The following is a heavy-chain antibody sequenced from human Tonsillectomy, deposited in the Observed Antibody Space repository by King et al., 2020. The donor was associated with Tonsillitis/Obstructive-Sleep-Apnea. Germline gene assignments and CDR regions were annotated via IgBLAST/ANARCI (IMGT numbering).Heavy chain of an antibody. CDR2: ISTSSSYI. V-gene: IGHV3-21*01. CDR3: ARDSDDAFDI. Sequence: VQLVESGGGLVKPGGSLRLSCAASGFTFSTYSMSWVRQAPGKGLEWVSSISTSSSYIYYGDSEKGRFTISRDNAKNSLYLQMNSLRAEDTAVYYCARDSDDAFDIWGQGTMVTVSS. CDR1: GFTFSTYS. J-gene: IGHJ3*02.